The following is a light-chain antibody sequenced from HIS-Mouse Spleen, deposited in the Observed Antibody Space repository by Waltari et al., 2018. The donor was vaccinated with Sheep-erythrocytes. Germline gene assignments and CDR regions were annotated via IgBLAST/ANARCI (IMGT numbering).Light chain of an antibody. CDR2: EGS. CDR1: SRDVGSYNL. V-gene: IGLV2-23*01. Sequence: QSALTQPASVSVSPGQSITISCTGTSRDVGSYNLVSWYQPHPGKAPKLMIYEGSKRPSGVSKRFSGSKAGNTASLTISGLQAEDEADYYCCSYAGSSTWVFGGGTKLTVL. CDR3: CSYAGSSTWV. J-gene: IGLJ3*02.